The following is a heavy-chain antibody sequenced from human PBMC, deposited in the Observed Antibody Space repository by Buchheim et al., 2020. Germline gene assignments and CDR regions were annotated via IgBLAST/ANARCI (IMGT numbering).Heavy chain of an antibody. Sequence: QVQLVESGGGLVKPGGSLRLSCAASGFTFSDYYMSWIRQAPGKGLEWVSYISSSGSAIYYADSVKGRFTISRDNAKNSLYLQMNCLRAEYTAVYYWSMTTYYDFWIGYPGFDYWGQGTL. CDR1: GFTFSDYY. D-gene: IGHD3-3*01. V-gene: IGHV3-11*01. CDR3: SMTTYYDFWIGYPGFDY. CDR2: ISSSGSAI. J-gene: IGHJ4*02.